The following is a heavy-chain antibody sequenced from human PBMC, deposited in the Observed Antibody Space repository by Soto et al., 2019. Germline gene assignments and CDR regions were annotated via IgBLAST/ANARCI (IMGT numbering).Heavy chain of an antibody. CDR2: ISYDESDI. CDR1: GSTFSSYG. J-gene: IGHJ6*02. CDR3: TKDTGYCSGGRCYSTPYYYYYYGMDA. D-gene: IGHD2-15*01. V-gene: IGHV3-30*18. Sequence: GGSLRLSCAASGSTFSSYGMHWVRQAPGKGLEWVAVISYDESDIYYSDSLRGRFTISRDNSKNTLYLQMSSLRPEDTAVYYCTKDTGYCSGGRCYSTPYYYYYYGMDAWGQGTTVTVSS.